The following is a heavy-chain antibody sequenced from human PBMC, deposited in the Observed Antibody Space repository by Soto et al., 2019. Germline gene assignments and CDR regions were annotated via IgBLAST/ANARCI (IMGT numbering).Heavy chain of an antibody. D-gene: IGHD3-16*01. CDR1: GGTLANHA. Sequence: QVHLVQSGAELKKPGSSVKLSCKTSGGTLANHAIIWVRQAPGQRLLWMGGIIPTCGTVNYSLKFQVRLTISADENTGTASMELTYLRPEDTAVYYCAAIRGEYRLGGAIDIWGQGTVVTVSA. J-gene: IGHJ3*02. CDR3: AAIRGEYRLGGAIDI. CDR2: IIPTCGTV. V-gene: IGHV1-69*12.